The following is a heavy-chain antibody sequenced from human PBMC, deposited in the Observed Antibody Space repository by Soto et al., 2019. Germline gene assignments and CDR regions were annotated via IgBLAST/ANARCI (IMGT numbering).Heavy chain of an antibody. D-gene: IGHD5-12*01. J-gene: IGHJ5*02. V-gene: IGHV5-10-1*01. Sequence: PGESLKISCKGSGYSFTSYWISWVRQMPGKGLEWMGRIDPSDSYTNYSPSFQGHVTISADKSISTAYLQWSGLKASDTAMYYCARLVYSGYDSSNWFDPWGQGTLVTVSS. CDR3: ARLVYSGYDSSNWFDP. CDR1: GYSFTSYW. CDR2: IDPSDSYT.